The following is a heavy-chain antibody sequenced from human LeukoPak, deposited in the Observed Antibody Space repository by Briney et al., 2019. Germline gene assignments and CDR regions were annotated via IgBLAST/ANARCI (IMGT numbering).Heavy chain of an antibody. J-gene: IGHJ4*02. CDR2: INHSGST. V-gene: IGHV4-34*01. CDR3: ARGSRGSFDY. D-gene: IGHD1-1*01. CDR1: GGSFSGYY. Sequence: PSETLSLTCAVYGGSFSGYYWSWIRQPPGKGLEWIGEINHSGSTNYNPSLKSRVTISVDTSKNQFSLKLSSVTAADTAVYYCARGSRGSFDYWGQGTLVTVSS.